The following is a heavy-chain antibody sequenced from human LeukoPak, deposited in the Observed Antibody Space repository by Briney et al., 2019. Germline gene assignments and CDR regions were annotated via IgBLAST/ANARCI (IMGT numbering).Heavy chain of an antibody. CDR1: GGSISSNNW. CDR2: IYHSGSP. J-gene: IGHJ4*02. Sequence: KPSGTLSLTCAVSGGSISSNNWWGWVRQPPGKGLEWIGEIYHSGSPNYNPSLKSRVTISVDKSRNHFSLNLSSVTAADTAVYYCARQVYLLWFGELLDWGQGTLVTVSS. D-gene: IGHD3-10*01. CDR3: ARQVYLLWFGELLD. V-gene: IGHV4-4*02.